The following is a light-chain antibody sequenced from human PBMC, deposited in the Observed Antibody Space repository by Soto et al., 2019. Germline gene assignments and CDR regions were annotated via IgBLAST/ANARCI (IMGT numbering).Light chain of an antibody. CDR3: QQRSNWHPLT. Sequence: EIVLTQSPATLSLSPGERATLSCRASQSISSFLGWYQQKPGQAPRLLIYDASTRATGIPARFSGSGSGTDFTLTISSLEPEDSAIYYCQQRSNWHPLTFGGGTKVEIK. CDR2: DAS. J-gene: IGKJ4*01. V-gene: IGKV3-11*01. CDR1: QSISSF.